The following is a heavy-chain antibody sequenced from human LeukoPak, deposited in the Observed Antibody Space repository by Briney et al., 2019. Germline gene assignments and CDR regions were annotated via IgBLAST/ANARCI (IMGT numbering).Heavy chain of an antibody. CDR3: ANVRYFDWYYFDY. CDR2: ISGSGSVT. Sequence: ETLSLTCTVSGGSISSSSYYWGWVRQAPGKGLEWVSGISGSGSVTYYADSVKGRFTISRDNSKTTLYLQMNSLRVDDTAVYYCANVRYFDWYYFDYWGQGTLVTVSS. D-gene: IGHD3-9*01. CDR1: GGSISSSSYY. V-gene: IGHV3-23*01. J-gene: IGHJ4*02.